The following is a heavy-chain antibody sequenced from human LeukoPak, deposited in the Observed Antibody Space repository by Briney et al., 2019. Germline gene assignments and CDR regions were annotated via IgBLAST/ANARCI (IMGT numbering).Heavy chain of an antibody. V-gene: IGHV3-53*01. D-gene: IGHD3-10*01. CDR2: IYIGGGT. Sequence: GGSLRLSCAVSGFTVSTNYLSWVRQAPGKGLEWVSVIYIGGGTYYTDSVKGRFTISRDNSKNTLYLQMNSLRAEDTAVYYCARGGYGAGSYYNNFDYWGQGTLVTVSS. CDR1: GFTVSTNY. J-gene: IGHJ4*02. CDR3: ARGGYGAGSYYNNFDY.